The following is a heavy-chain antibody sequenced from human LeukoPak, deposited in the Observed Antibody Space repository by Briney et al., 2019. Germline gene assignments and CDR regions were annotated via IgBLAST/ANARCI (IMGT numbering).Heavy chain of an antibody. CDR1: GFTFSSYG. CDR2: ITATSSST. Sequence: GGSLRLSCATSGFTFSSYGMSWVRQAPGKGLEWVSAITATSSSTHDADSVQGRFTISRDNSRNTLFLQMNSLRAEDTAVYYCAHGAMYQLDYWGQGTLVTVSS. D-gene: IGHD2-2*01. V-gene: IGHV3-23*01. CDR3: AHGAMYQLDY. J-gene: IGHJ4*02.